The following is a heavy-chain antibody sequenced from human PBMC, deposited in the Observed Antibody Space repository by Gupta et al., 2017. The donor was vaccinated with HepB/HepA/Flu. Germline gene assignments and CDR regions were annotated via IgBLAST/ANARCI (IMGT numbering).Heavy chain of an antibody. CDR2: IKYDGGHK. J-gene: IGHJ4*02. CDR3: ATEGGRSGWPD. CDR1: GFSFSASW. Sequence: EVQLVESGGGLVQPGESLTLSCAASGFSFSASWMTWVRQAPGTGLEWVANIKYDGGHKSYVASVRGRFTISRDNAKNSLYLQMNSLTAEDTGVYYCATEGGRSGWPDWGQGTLVTVSS. D-gene: IGHD6-19*01. V-gene: IGHV3-7*01.